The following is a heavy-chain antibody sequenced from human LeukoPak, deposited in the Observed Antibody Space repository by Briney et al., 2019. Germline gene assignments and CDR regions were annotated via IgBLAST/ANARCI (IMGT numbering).Heavy chain of an antibody. CDR3: ARRGASSCGLDY. V-gene: IGHV4-34*01. D-gene: IGHD6-13*01. J-gene: IGHJ4*02. CDR2: INHSGST. Sequence: SETLSLTCAVYGGSFSGYYWSWIRQPPGKGLEWIGEINHSGSTNYNPSLKSRVTISVDTSKNQFSLKLGSVTAADTAVYYCARRGASSCGLDYWGQGTLVTVSS. CDR1: GGSFSGYY.